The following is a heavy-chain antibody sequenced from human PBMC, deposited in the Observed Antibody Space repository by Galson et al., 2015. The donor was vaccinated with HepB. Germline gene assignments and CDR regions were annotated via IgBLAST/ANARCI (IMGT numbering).Heavy chain of an antibody. CDR1: GDSVSSHSAA. V-gene: IGHV6-1*01. CDR2: TYYRSKWYN. Sequence: CAISGDSVSSHSAAWNWIRQSPSRGLEWLGRTYYRSKWYNDYAVSVKSRITINPDTSKNQFSLQLNSVTPEDTAVYYCARAPLSGGGYSSGWHAFDIWGQGTMVTVSS. D-gene: IGHD6-19*01. CDR3: ARAPLSGGGYSSGWHAFDI. J-gene: IGHJ3*02.